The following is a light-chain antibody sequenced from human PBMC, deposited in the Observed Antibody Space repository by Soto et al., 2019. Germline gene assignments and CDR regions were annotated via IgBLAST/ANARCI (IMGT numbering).Light chain of an antibody. J-gene: IGLJ1*01. CDR3: ATWDDSLTGFV. Sequence: QSVVTQPPSASGTPGQRVTISCSGSSSNIGINTVNWYQQLPGTAPRLLIYSNNQRPSGVPDRFSGSKSGTSASLAISGLQSEDKADYYCATWDDSLTGFVFGTGTKLTVL. V-gene: IGLV1-44*01. CDR1: SSNIGINT. CDR2: SNN.